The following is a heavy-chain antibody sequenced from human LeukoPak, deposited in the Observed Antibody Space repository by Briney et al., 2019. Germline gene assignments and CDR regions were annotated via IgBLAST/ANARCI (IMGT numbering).Heavy chain of an antibody. D-gene: IGHD3-22*01. V-gene: IGHV1-2*02. CDR2: ISPNSGDT. CDR1: GYTFTGYY. CDR3: ARGYYYDTSGYYTSANWFDP. Sequence: GASVKVSCKASGYTFTGYYIHWVRQAPGQGPEWMGWISPNSGDTHFAQKFQGRVTVTRDTSITTAYMELSRLRSDDTAVYYCARGYYYDTSGYYTSANWFDPWGQGTLVTVSS. J-gene: IGHJ5*02.